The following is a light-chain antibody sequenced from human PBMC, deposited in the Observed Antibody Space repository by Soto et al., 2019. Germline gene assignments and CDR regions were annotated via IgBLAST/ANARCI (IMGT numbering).Light chain of an antibody. V-gene: IGKV3-15*01. Sequence: EIVMTQSPTPLSVSPGERATLSCRASHSVSSDLAWYQQKPGQAPRLLIYGASTRAIGIPARFSGSGSGTEFTLTVSSLQSEDFAVYYCQQDNNWPPTFGQGTRLEIK. CDR2: GAS. CDR1: HSVSSD. CDR3: QQDNNWPPT. J-gene: IGKJ5*01.